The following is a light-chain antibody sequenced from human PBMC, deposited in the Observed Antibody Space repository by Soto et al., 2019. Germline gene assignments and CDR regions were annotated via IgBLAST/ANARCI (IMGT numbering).Light chain of an antibody. J-gene: IGLJ1*01. Sequence: QSVLTQPPSVSAAPGQKVTISCSGRSSNIGHNYVCWYQHLPGTAPKLLIYDDNKRPSGIPDRFSGSKSGTSATLGITGFQTGDEADYYCGSLDSSLSAYVFGTGTKLTVL. CDR1: SSNIGHNY. V-gene: IGLV1-51*01. CDR3: GSLDSSLSAYV. CDR2: DDN.